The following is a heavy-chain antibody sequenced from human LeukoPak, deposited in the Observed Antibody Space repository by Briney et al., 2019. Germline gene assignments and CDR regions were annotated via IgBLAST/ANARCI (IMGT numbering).Heavy chain of an antibody. CDR1: GGSFSGYY. V-gene: IGHV4-34*01. Sequence: SETLSLTCAVYGGSFSGYYWSWIRQPPGKGLEWIGEIDHSGSANYNPSLKSRVTISVDTSKNQFSLKLSSVTAADTAVYYCARGRAIDYWGQGTLVTVSS. CDR3: ARGRAIDY. J-gene: IGHJ4*02. CDR2: IDHSGSA.